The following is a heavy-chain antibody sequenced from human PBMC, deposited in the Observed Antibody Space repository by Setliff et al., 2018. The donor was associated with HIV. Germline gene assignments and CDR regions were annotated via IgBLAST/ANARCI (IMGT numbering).Heavy chain of an antibody. J-gene: IGHJ4*02. CDR3: ARARITMIVY. Sequence: SETLSLTCTVSGGSVSSGSYYWSWIRQPPGKGLEWIGYIYYSGSTKHNPSLKSRVTISLDTSKNQFSLKLSSVTAADTAVYYCARARITMIVYWGQGTLVTVSS. CDR1: GGSVSSGSYY. CDR2: IYYSGST. V-gene: IGHV4-61*01. D-gene: IGHD3-22*01.